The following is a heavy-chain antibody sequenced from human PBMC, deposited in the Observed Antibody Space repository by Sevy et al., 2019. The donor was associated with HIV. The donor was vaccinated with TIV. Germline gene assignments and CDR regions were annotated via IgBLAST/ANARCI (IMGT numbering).Heavy chain of an antibody. CDR1: GFTFSSYR. D-gene: IGHD2-15*01. Sequence: GGSLRLSCAASGFTFSSYRMTWVRQAPGKGLEWVSCISSTSAYINYADSVKGRFTISRDNAKNLLYLQMDSLRAEDTAVYYCASAVLQISTCRSDYGGQGTLVTVSS. CDR2: ISSTSAYI. J-gene: IGHJ4*02. V-gene: IGHV3-21*01. CDR3: ASAVLQISTCRSDY.